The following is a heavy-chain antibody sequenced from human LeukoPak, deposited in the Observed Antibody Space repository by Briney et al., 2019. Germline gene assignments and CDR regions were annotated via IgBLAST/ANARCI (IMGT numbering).Heavy chain of an antibody. CDR2: ISHDGSDK. J-gene: IGHJ4*02. V-gene: IGHV3-30*04. Sequence: GGSLRLSCAASGFTFRSFAMHWVRQAPGKGLEWVAIISHDGSDKYYADSVKGRFTISRDNSKNTLYLQMNSLRAEDTAVYYCAKSSRGIAAAGIYYWGQGTLVTVSS. CDR3: AKSSRGIAAAGIYY. CDR1: GFTFRSFA. D-gene: IGHD6-13*01.